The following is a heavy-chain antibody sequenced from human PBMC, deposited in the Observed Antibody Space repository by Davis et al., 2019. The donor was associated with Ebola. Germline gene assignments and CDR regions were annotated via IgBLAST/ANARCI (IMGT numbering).Heavy chain of an antibody. J-gene: IGHJ6*02. CDR3: ARVEYWYYYYYYGMDV. CDR2: MNPNSGNT. D-gene: IGHD2-8*02. CDR1: GYTFTSYD. V-gene: IGHV1-8*01. Sequence: ASVKVSCKASGYTFTSYDINWVRQATGQGLEWMGWMNPNSGNTGYAQKFQGRVTMTRNTSISTAYMELSSLRSEDTAVYYCARVEYWYYYYYYGMDVWGQGTTVTVSS.